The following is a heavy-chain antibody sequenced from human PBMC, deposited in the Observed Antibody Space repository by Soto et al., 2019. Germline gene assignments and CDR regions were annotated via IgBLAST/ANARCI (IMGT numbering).Heavy chain of an antibody. CDR2: RYYSEST. D-gene: IGHD2-15*01. CDR3: ARTKCSGGSCYSWSLDY. J-gene: IGHJ4*02. V-gene: IGHV4-31*03. Sequence: SETLSLTCTVSGGSITTGGYYWSWIRQLPGKGLEWIGHRYYSESTYYNPSLKSRVSISLDTSKNQFSLKLSFVTAAGTAMYYCARTKCSGGSCYSWSLDYWGQGTPGTVS. CDR1: GGSITTGGYY.